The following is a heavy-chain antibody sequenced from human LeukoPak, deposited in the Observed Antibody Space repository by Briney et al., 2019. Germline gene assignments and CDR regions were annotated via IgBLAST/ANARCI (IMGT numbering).Heavy chain of an antibody. CDR2: IYTGRSI. V-gene: IGHV4-61*02. CDR3: AVEERVINDYDNYMDV. J-gene: IGHJ6*03. D-gene: IGHD3-10*01. Sequence: SETLSLTCTVSGGSLSGITYHWSWPRQPAGKGLEWIGRIYTGRSIHFNLSPKSRVTMSVHTPKNQFSMKLSSVTAADTAVYYCAVEERVINDYDNYMDVWGKGTTVTVSS. CDR1: GGSLSGITYH.